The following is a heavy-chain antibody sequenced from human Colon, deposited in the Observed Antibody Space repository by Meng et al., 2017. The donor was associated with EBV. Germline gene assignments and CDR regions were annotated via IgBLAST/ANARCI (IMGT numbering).Heavy chain of an antibody. J-gene: IGHJ2*01. CDR3: SRGVDSYKLGNL. V-gene: IGHV4-34*02. CDR1: GGSFSDYY. CDR2: IHPSGSI. D-gene: IGHD7-27*01. Sequence: QVQLQQWGGGLLEPSATLPLPCVVYGGSFSDYYCSWIRQSPGRGLEWIGEIHPSGSIFYNPSLQSRVTISVDTSKNQFSLNLNSVTAADTAVYFCSRGVDSYKLGNLWGRGTLVTVSS.